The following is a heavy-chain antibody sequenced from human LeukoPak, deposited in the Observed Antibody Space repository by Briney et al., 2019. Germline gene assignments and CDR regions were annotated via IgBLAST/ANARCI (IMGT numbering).Heavy chain of an antibody. CDR1: GFIFDDYG. D-gene: IGHD3-22*01. CDR3: AKGHEYYYDSSGYYLSYDAFDI. V-gene: IGHV3-9*03. Sequence: PGGSLRLSCAASGFIFDDYGLLWVRQAPGKGLEWCSGISWYSGRIAYADSVKGRSIISTDNAKSSVYLQMNSLRAEDMALYYCAKGHEYYYDSSGYYLSYDAFDIWGQGTMVTVSS. CDR2: ISWYSGRI. J-gene: IGHJ3*02.